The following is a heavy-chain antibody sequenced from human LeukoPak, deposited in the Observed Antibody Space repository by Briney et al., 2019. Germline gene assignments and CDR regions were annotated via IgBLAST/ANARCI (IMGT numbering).Heavy chain of an antibody. Sequence: GGSLRLSCAVSGFTFNNYRMSWVRQAPGKGLEWVANIKQDGSEKYYVDSVRGRFTTSRDNAKNSLHLQMNSLRVEDTAVYYCAKGMGPLIAFAGAQNWGQGTLVTVSS. V-gene: IGHV3-7*01. D-gene: IGHD3-16*01. J-gene: IGHJ4*02. CDR1: GFTFNNYR. CDR2: IKQDGSEK. CDR3: AKGMGPLIAFAGAQN.